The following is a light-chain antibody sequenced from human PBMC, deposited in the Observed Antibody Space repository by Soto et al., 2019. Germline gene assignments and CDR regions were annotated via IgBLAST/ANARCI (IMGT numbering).Light chain of an antibody. V-gene: IGKV4-1*01. CDR2: WAS. J-gene: IGKJ1*01. CDR3: QQYYTTPWT. Sequence: DIVMTQSPDSLAVSLGERATINCKSSQSILYSSNNKNYLAWYQQKPGQPPKVLIYWASSRESGVPDRFSGSGSGTDFPLTISSLQAEDVAVYFCQQYYTTPWTFGPGTKVEIK. CDR1: QSILYSSNNKNY.